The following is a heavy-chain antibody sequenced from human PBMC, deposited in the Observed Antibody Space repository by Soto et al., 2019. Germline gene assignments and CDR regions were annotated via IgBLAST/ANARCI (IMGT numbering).Heavy chain of an antibody. Sequence: EVQLVESGGGLVKPGGSLRLSCTASQFTFSTSSMNWVRKAPGKGLEWVSSISDGSGFIYYADSVKGRFTISRDNAKNSLYLQMNSLRAEDPAVYYFARDHRSTRYFDYRGQGTLVTVSS. J-gene: IGHJ4*02. CDR2: ISDGSGFI. V-gene: IGHV3-21*02. D-gene: IGHD1-26*01. CDR1: QFTFSTSS. CDR3: ARDHRSTRYFDY.